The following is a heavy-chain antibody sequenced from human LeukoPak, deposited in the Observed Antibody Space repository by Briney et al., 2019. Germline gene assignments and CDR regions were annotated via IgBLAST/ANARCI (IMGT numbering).Heavy chain of an antibody. Sequence: KPSRTLSLTCAVSGGSISSGGYSWSWIRQPPGKGLEWIGYIYHSGSTYYNPSLKSRVTISVDRSKNQSSLKLSSVTAADTAAYYCARDRKRCSGGSCYSGAFDIWGQGTMVTVSS. J-gene: IGHJ3*02. CDR1: GGSISSGGYS. CDR3: ARDRKRCSGGSCYSGAFDI. D-gene: IGHD2-15*01. CDR2: IYHSGST. V-gene: IGHV4-30-2*01.